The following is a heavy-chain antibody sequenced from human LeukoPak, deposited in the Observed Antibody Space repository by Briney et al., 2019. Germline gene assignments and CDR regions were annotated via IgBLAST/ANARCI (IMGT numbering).Heavy chain of an antibody. CDR2: IYSGGST. CDR1: GFTVSSNY. CDR3: ARGRSGWYRYFDY. J-gene: IGHJ4*02. V-gene: IGHV3-53*01. D-gene: IGHD6-19*01. Sequence: GGSLRLSCAASGFTVSSNYMSWVRQAPGKGLEWVSVIYSGGSTYYADSVKGRFTISRDNSKNTLYLQMNSLRAEDTAVHCCARGRSGWYRYFDYWGQGTLVTVSS.